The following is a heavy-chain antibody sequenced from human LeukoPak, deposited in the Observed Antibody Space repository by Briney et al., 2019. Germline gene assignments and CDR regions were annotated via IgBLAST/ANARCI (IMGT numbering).Heavy chain of an antibody. CDR2: INPHSGDT. CDR3: ARDGRGTATSYGH. V-gene: IGHV1-2*02. CDR1: GYSFTGYY. D-gene: IGHD5-24*01. Sequence: ASVKVSCKASGYSFTGYYMHWVRQAPGQGLEWMGWINPHSGDTDYAQKFQGRVTMTRDTSINTAYMELSRLTSDDTAVYYCARDGRGTATSYGHWGQGTLVTVSS. J-gene: IGHJ4*02.